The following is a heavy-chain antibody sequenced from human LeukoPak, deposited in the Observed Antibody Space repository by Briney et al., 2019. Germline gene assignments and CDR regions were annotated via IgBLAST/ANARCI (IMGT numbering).Heavy chain of an antibody. CDR2: INSDGSST. Sequence: GGSLRLSCAASGFTFSSYWMHWVRQAPGKGLVWVSRINSDGSSTSYADSVKGRFTISRDNAKNMLYLQMDSLRAEDTAVYYCARDTGYSSSWYSGIDAFDIWGQGTMVTVSS. D-gene: IGHD6-13*01. CDR1: GFTFSSYW. CDR3: ARDTGYSSSWYSGIDAFDI. J-gene: IGHJ3*02. V-gene: IGHV3-74*01.